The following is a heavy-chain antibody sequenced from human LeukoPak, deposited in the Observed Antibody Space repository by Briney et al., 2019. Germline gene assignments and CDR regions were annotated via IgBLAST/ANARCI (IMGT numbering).Heavy chain of an antibody. Sequence: GGSLKLSCAASGFTFSGSAMHWVRQAFGKGLEWVGRIRSKANNYATGYAASVKGRFTISRDDLKNMAYLQMNSLKTEDTAVYYCSSRDYWGQGILVTVSS. CDR3: SSRDY. CDR1: GFTFSGSA. J-gene: IGHJ4*02. CDR2: IRSKANNYAT. V-gene: IGHV3-73*01.